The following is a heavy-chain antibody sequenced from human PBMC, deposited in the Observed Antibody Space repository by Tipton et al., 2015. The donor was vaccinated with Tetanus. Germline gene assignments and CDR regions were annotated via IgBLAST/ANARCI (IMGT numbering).Heavy chain of an antibody. CDR3: ARSPRYCSGGSCYDIFDY. CDR2: IYYSGST. Sequence: TLSLTCTVSGGSISSSSYYWGWIRQPPGKGLEWIGSIYYSGSTYYNPSLKSRVTISVDTSKNQFSLKLSSVTAADTAVYYCARSPRYCSGGSCYDIFDYWGQGTLVTVSS. J-gene: IGHJ4*02. D-gene: IGHD2-15*01. CDR1: GGSISSSSYY. V-gene: IGHV4-39*01.